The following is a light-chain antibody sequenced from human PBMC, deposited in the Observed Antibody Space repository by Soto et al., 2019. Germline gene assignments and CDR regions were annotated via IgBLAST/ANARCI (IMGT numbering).Light chain of an antibody. CDR3: QQYDGWPLT. Sequence: EIVMTQSPATLSVSPGEGPSLSCWASQNVKTNFAWYQQKPGQTPRLLIFDASIRAAGVPARFSGSGSGTEFTLTINSLQSDDFATYYCQQYDGWPLTFGGGTKVDIK. CDR2: DAS. CDR1: QNVKTN. V-gene: IGKV3-15*01. J-gene: IGKJ4*01.